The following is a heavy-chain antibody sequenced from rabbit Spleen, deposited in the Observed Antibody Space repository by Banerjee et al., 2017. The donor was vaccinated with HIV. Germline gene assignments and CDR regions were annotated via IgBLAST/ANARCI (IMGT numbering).Heavy chain of an antibody. Sequence: QSLEESVGGLVQPEGSLALTCKASGFSFSSSDYICWVRQAPGKGLEWISCIAGSSSGFTYSATWAKGRFTISKTSSTTVTLQMTSLTAAGTATYFCARDTGSSFSSYGMDLWGPGTLVTVS. J-gene: IGHJ6*01. CDR1: GFSFSSSDY. D-gene: IGHD8-1*01. CDR2: IAGSSSGFT. V-gene: IGHV1S40*01. CDR3: ARDTGSSFSSYGMDL.